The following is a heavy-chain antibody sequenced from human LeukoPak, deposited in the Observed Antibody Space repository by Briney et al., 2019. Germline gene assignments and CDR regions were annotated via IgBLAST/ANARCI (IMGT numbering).Heavy chain of an antibody. D-gene: IGHD2-15*01. Sequence: GGSLRLSCATAGLTFSNHGMHWVRQAPGKGLEWVTFIRNDGSDKYYVDSVKGRVTISRDNSKNTLYLQMNTLRAEDTAVYYCAKDKGVVAFDIWGQGTMVTVSS. CDR1: GLTFSNHG. CDR3: AKDKGVVAFDI. V-gene: IGHV3-30*02. CDR2: IRNDGSDK. J-gene: IGHJ3*02.